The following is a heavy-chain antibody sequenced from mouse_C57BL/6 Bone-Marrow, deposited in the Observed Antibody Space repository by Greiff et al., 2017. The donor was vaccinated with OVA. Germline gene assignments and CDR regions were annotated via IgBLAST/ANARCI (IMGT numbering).Heavy chain of an antibody. CDR3: ARRSYYGNSFDY. J-gene: IGHJ2*01. D-gene: IGHD1-1*01. CDR2: ISNGGGST. Sequence: DVKVEESGGGLVQPGGSLKLSCAASGFTFSDYYMYWVRQTPEKRLGWVAYISNGGGSTYYPHTVKGRFTISRDNATNTLYLQMSRLKSEDTAMYYCARRSYYGNSFDYWGQGTTLTVSA. V-gene: IGHV5-12*01. CDR1: GFTFSDYY.